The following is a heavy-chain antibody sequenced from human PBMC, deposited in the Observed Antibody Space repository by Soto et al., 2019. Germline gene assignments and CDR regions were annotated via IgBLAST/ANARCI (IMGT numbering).Heavy chain of an antibody. J-gene: IGHJ3*02. CDR3: ATRSSLRPFDI. V-gene: IGHV3-30*03. D-gene: IGHD1-26*01. CDR2: ISYDGSNK. Sequence: GGSLRLSCAASGFTFSSYGMHWVRQAPGKGLEWVAVISYDGSNKYYADSVKGRFTISRDNSKNTLYLQMNSLRAEDTAVYYCATRSSLRPFDIWGQGTMVTVSS. CDR1: GFTFSSYG.